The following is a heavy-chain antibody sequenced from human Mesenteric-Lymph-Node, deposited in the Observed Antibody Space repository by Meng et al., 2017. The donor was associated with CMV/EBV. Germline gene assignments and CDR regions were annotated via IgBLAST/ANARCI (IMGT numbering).Heavy chain of an antibody. CDR2: VSNSGNT. CDR3: AKVGLRFLEWLSIDY. D-gene: IGHD3-3*01. CDR1: GFTFATFG. Sequence: GGSLRLSCAASGFTFATFGMSWVRQTPGKGLEWVSGVSNSGNTYYADSVKGRFTISRDNSKNTLFLQMSSLTVADTAVYYCAKVGLRFLEWLSIDYWGQGTLVTVSS. J-gene: IGHJ4*02. V-gene: IGHV3-23*01.